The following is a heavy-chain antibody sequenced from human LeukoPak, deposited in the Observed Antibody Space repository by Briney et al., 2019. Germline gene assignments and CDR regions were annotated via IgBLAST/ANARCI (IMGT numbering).Heavy chain of an antibody. CDR3: AKVGADYYDGPYYFDH. D-gene: IGHD3-22*01. CDR2: ISGSGGST. CDR1: GFTFSSYA. V-gene: IGHV3-23*01. J-gene: IGHJ4*02. Sequence: GGSLRLSCAASGFTFSSYAMSWVRQAPGKGLEWVSAISGSGGSTYYADSVKGRFTISRDNSKNTLYLQMNSLRAEDTAVYNCAKVGADYYDGPYYFDHWGQGTLVTVSS.